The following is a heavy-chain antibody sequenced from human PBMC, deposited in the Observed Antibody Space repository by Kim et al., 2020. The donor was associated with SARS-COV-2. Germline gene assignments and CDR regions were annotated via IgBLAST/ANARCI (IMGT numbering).Heavy chain of an antibody. Sequence: YAQKLQGRVTMTTDTSTSTAYMELRSLRSDDTAVYYCARGKWFGEYGMDVWGQGTTVTVSS. CDR3: ARGKWFGEYGMDV. D-gene: IGHD3-10*01. J-gene: IGHJ6*02. V-gene: IGHV1-18*01.